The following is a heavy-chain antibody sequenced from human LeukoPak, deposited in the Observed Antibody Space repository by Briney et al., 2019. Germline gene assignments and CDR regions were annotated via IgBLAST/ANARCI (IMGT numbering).Heavy chain of an antibody. D-gene: IGHD6-13*01. CDR2: IYTSGSA. CDR3: ARSRGIISDSTLDY. V-gene: IGHV4-61*02. J-gene: IGHJ4*02. CDR1: GGSISSGSYY. Sequence: SETLSLTCTVSGGSISSGSYYWSWIRQPAGKGLEWIGRIYTSGSANYNPSLKSRVTMSLDTSKNQFSLKLSSVTAADTAVYYCARSRGIISDSTLDYWGQGTLVIVSS.